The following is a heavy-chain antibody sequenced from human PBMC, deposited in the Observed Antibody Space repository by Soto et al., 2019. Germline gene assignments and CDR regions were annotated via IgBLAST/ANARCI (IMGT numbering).Heavy chain of an antibody. CDR3: ARADRTLVTSYSLDV. Sequence: ETLSLTCAVYGGSFSGYYWTWIRQPPGKGLEWIGEISHSGTINFNPSLKSRLTISLDTSKKHFSLKLSSVTDADTAAYYCARADRTLVTSYSLDVWGQGTTVTVSS. CDR2: ISHSGTI. J-gene: IGHJ6*02. V-gene: IGHV4-34*01. CDR1: GGSFSGYY. D-gene: IGHD2-21*02.